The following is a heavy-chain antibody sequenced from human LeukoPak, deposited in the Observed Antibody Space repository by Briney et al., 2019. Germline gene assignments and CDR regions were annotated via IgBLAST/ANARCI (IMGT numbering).Heavy chain of an antibody. CDR3: AKGLTMVRGAGDY. D-gene: IGHD3-10*01. CDR1: GFTFSHYY. CDR2: ISSSSATI. Sequence: HPGGSLRLSCAASGFTFSHYYMSWVRQAPGKGLESVSYISSSSATIFYADSVKGRFTISRDNAKNSLYLQMNSLRAEDTALYYCAKGLTMVRGAGDYWGQGTLVTVSS. J-gene: IGHJ4*02. V-gene: IGHV3-48*04.